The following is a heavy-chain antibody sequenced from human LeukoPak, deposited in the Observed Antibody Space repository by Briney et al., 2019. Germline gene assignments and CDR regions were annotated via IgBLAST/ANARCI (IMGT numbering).Heavy chain of an antibody. CDR2: ISGSGGGT. V-gene: IGHV3-23*01. CDR3: ARNWNLDD. D-gene: IGHD1-1*01. J-gene: IGHJ4*02. Sequence: GGSLRLSCAASGFTFSSYAMSWVRQAPGKGLEWVSVISGSGGGTYYADSVKGRFTISRDNSRNTVHLQMNSLRADDTAVYYCARNWNLDDWGQGTLVTVSS. CDR1: GFTFSSYA.